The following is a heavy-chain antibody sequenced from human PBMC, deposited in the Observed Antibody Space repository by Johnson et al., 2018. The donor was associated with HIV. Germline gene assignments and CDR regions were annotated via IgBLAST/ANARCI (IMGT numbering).Heavy chain of an antibody. CDR2: ISYDGSNK. CDR1: GFIFSSYV. V-gene: IGHV3-30-3*01. CDR3: AKDGGSWSYSLDV. D-gene: IGHD3-16*01. J-gene: IGHJ3*01. Sequence: QVQLVESGGGVVQPGRSLRLSCAASGFIFSSYVMYWVRQAPGKGLEWVAVISYDGSNKYYADSVKGRFTISRDNSKNTLYLQMNSLRPEDTGLYYCAKDGGSWSYSLDVWGQGTMVSVSS.